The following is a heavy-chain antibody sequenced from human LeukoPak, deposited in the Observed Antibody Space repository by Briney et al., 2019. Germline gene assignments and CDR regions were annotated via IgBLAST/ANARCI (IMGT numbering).Heavy chain of an antibody. CDR1: GYTFTSYD. CDR3: AISYSYGYPNFDY. D-gene: IGHD5-18*01. CDR2: MNPNSGNT. J-gene: IGHJ4*02. Sequence: ASVKVSCKASGYTFTSYDINWVRQATGQGLEWMGWMNPNSGNTGYAQKFQGRVTMTRNTSISTAYMGLSSLRSEDTAVYYCAISYSYGYPNFDYWGQGTLVTVSS. V-gene: IGHV1-8*01.